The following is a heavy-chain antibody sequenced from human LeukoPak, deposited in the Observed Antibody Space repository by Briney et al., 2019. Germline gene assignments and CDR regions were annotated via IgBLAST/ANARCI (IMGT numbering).Heavy chain of an antibody. J-gene: IGHJ3*02. CDR1: GYTFTSYY. CDR2: INPSGGST. D-gene: IGHD4-17*01. CDR3: ASQTDYGDYEGAFDI. Sequence: ASVKVSCKASGYTFTSYYMHWVRQAPGQGLEWMGIINPSGGSTSYAQKFQGRVTMTTDTSMSTVYIELSSLRSEDTAVYYCASQTDYGDYEGAFDIWGQGTMVTVSS. V-gene: IGHV1-46*03.